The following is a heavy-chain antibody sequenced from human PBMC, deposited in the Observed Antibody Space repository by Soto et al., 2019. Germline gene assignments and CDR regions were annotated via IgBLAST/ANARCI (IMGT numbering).Heavy chain of an antibody. Sequence: PSETLSLTCAVYGGSFSGYYWSWIRQPPGKGLEWIGEINHSGSTNYNPSLKSRVTISVDTSKNQFSLKLSSVTAADTAVYYCARGPFTIFGVVIIRHYYYYGMDVWGQGTTVTVSS. D-gene: IGHD3-3*01. CDR3: ARGPFTIFGVVIIRHYYYYGMDV. CDR1: GGSFSGYY. J-gene: IGHJ6*02. V-gene: IGHV4-34*01. CDR2: INHSGST.